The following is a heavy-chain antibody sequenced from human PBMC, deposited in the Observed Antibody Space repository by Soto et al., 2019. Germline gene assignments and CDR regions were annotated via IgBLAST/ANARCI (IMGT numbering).Heavy chain of an antibody. CDR1: GFTFDDYA. J-gene: IGHJ4*02. Sequence: GGSLRLSCAASGFTFDDYAMHWVRQAPGKGLEWVSGISWNSGSIGYADSVKGRFTISRDNAKNSLYLQMNSLRAEDTALYYCAKDTLNDFWSGYVSNYFDYWGQGTLVTVSS. CDR2: ISWNSGSI. D-gene: IGHD3-3*01. V-gene: IGHV3-9*01. CDR3: AKDTLNDFWSGYVSNYFDY.